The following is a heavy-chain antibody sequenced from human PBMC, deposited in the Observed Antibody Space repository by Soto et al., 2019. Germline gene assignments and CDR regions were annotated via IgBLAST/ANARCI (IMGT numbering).Heavy chain of an antibody. CDR1: GFTFSSYG. D-gene: IGHD2-2*01. V-gene: IGHV3-30*18. CDR2: ISYDGSNK. CDR3: AKDGRLRYCSSTSCYADYYYMDV. Sequence: GGSLRLSCAASGFTFSSYGMHWVRQAPGKGLEWVAVISYDGSNKYYADSVKGRFTISRDNSKNTLYLQMNSLRAEDTAVYYCAKDGRLRYCSSTSCYADYYYMDVRGKGTTVTV. J-gene: IGHJ6*03.